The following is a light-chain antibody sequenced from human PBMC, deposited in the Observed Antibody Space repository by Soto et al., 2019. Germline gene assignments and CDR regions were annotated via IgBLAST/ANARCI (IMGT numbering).Light chain of an antibody. J-gene: IGLJ2*01. V-gene: IGLV2-8*01. Sequence: QSALTQPPSASGSPGQSVTISCTGTSSDVGSYNYVSWYQQYPGKAPKLMIYEVIKRPSGVPDRFSGSKSGNTASLTVSGLQAEDEADYYCSSYAGNNNVVFGGGTKLTVL. CDR3: SSYAGNNNVV. CDR2: EVI. CDR1: SSDVGSYNY.